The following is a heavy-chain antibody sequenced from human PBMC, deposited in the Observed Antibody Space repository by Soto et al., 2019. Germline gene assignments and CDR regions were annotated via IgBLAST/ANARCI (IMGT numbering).Heavy chain of an antibody. CDR1: GGSFSGYY. CDR2: INHSGST. J-gene: IGHJ6*02. Sequence: SETLSLTCAVYGGSFSGYYWSWIRQPPGKGLEWIGEINHSGSTNYNPSLKRRVTISVDTSKNQFSLKLSSVTAADTAVYYCARVRYCSSTSCPTYYYYGMDVWGQGTTVTVS. V-gene: IGHV4-34*01. D-gene: IGHD2-2*01. CDR3: ARVRYCSSTSCPTYYYYGMDV.